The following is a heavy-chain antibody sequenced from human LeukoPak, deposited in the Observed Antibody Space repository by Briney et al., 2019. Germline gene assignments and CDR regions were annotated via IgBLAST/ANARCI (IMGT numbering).Heavy chain of an antibody. Sequence: GVLRLSCAASGFTFDDYAMHWVRQAPGKGLEWVSLISWDGGSTYYADSVKGRFTISRDNSKNSLYLQMNSLRAEDTALYYCAKDGWVRSYYYYYMDVWGKGTTVTVSS. CDR3: AKDGWVRSYYYYYMDV. V-gene: IGHV3-43D*03. CDR2: ISWDGGST. J-gene: IGHJ6*03. CDR1: GFTFDDYA. D-gene: IGHD3-10*01.